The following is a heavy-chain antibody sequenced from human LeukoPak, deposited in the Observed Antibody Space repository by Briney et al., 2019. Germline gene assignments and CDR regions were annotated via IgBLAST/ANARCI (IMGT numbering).Heavy chain of an antibody. V-gene: IGHV1-2*02. J-gene: IGHJ4*02. CDR1: GYTFTGYY. CDR3: ARERFFGVVIPGY. D-gene: IGHD3-3*01. Sequence: ASVNVSCKASGYTFTGYYMHWVRQAPGPGLEWMGWINPNSGGTNYAQKFQGRVTMTRDTSISTAYMELSRLRSDDTAVYYCARERFFGVVIPGYWGQGTLVTVSS. CDR2: INPNSGGT.